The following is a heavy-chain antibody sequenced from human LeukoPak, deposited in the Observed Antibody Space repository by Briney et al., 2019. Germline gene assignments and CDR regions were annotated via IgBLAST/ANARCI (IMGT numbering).Heavy chain of an antibody. V-gene: IGHV4-38-2*02. D-gene: IGHD2-2*01. CDR3: ARDYIAVGPAARKDALDF. CDR2: IYHSGNT. J-gene: IGHJ3*01. CDR1: GYSISSGYF. Sequence: SETLSLTCTVSGYSISSGYFWGWIRQPPGKGLEWIGTIYHSGNTYYNPSLKSRVTLSVDTSKNQFSLKLSSVTAADTAVYFCARDYIAVGPAARKDALDFWGQGTAVTVSS.